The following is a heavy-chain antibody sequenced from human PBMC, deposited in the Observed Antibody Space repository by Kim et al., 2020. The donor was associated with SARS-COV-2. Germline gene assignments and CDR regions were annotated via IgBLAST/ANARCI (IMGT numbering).Heavy chain of an antibody. CDR1: GFTFSSYA. CDR3: AKVGGVARDFDY. V-gene: IGHV3-23*03. CDR2: IYSGSPST. J-gene: IGHJ4*02. D-gene: IGHD3-16*01. Sequence: GGSLRLSCAASGFTFSSYAMSWVRQAPGKGLEWVSLIYSGSPSTYYADSVKGRFTISRDSSRNTLYLQMNSLRADDTAVYYCAKVGGVARDFDYWGQGTL.